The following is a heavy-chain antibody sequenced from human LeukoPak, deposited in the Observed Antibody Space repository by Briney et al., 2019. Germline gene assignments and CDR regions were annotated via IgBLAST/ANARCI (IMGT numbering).Heavy chain of an antibody. D-gene: IGHD3-9*01. Sequence: PGGSLRLSCAGSGFTFSTYEMNWLRQAPGKGLEWGSYIGSRPTTTYYAESVRGRFTISRDNTKNSVFLQMTSLRADDAAVYFCATSGAYEISWAFNIWGQGTMVAVSS. CDR1: GFTFSTYE. CDR2: IGSRPTTT. V-gene: IGHV3-48*03. J-gene: IGHJ3*02. CDR3: ATSGAYEISWAFNI.